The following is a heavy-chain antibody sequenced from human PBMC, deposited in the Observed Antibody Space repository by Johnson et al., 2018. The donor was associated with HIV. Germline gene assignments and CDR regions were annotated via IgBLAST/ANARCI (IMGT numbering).Heavy chain of an antibody. J-gene: IGHJ3*02. CDR2: LYSGGST. CDR3: ARDGWGSRGWDDAFDI. CDR1: GFTVSSNY. V-gene: IGHV3-66*02. D-gene: IGHD5-24*01. Sequence: VQLVESGGGLVQPGGSLRLSCAASGFTVSSNYMSWVRQAPGKGLEWVSVLYSGGSTYYADSVKGRFTISRDNSKNTLYLQMNSLRAEDTAVYYCARDGWGSRGWDDAFDIWGQGTMVTVSS.